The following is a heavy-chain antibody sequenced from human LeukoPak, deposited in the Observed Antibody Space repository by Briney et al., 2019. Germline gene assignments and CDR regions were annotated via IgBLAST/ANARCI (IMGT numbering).Heavy chain of an antibody. CDR1: GFTFSSYS. V-gene: IGHV3-21*01. Sequence: GGSLRLSYAASGFTFSSYSMNWVRQAPGKGLEWVSSISSSSSYIYYADSVKGRFTISRDNAKNSLYLQMNSLRAEDTAVFYCATNDYGASDYWGQGTLVTVSS. CDR2: ISSSSSYI. D-gene: IGHD4-17*01. CDR3: ATNDYGASDY. J-gene: IGHJ4*02.